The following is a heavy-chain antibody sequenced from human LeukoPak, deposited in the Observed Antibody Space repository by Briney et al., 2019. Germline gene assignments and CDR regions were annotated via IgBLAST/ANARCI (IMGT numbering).Heavy chain of an antibody. CDR2: IWYDGSNK. CDR1: GFTLSSYG. CDR3: ARDAGRYFDWLGY. J-gene: IGHJ4*02. Sequence: GGSLRLSCAASGFTLSSYGMHWVRQAPAKGLEWVAVIWYDGSNKYYADSVKGRFTISRDNSKNTLYLQMNSLRAEDTAVYYCARDAGRYFDWLGYWGQGTLVTVSS. V-gene: IGHV3-33*01. D-gene: IGHD3-9*01.